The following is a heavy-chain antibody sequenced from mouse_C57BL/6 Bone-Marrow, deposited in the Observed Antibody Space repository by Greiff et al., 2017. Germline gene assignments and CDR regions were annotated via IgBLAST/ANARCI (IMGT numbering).Heavy chain of an antibody. CDR3: ARVGHYYGSSFYYAMDY. CDR1: GYTFTGYW. V-gene: IGHV1-9*01. Sequence: VQLQQSGAELMKPGASVKLSCKATGYTFTGYWIEWVKQRPGHGLEWIGEILPGSGSTNYNEKFKGKATFTADTSSNTAYMQLSSLTTEDSAIYYCARVGHYYGSSFYYAMDYWCQGTSVTVSS. J-gene: IGHJ4*01. CDR2: ILPGSGST. D-gene: IGHD1-1*01.